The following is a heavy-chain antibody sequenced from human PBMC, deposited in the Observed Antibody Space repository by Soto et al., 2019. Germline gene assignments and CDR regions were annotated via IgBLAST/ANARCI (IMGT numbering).Heavy chain of an antibody. CDR2: IHGDGGKI. J-gene: IGHJ4*02. Sequence: EGSLRLSCAASGFMFSAYWMSWVRQAPGKGLEWVANIHGDGGKIYYVDSVKGRFTISRDNAKRSLYLRMNSPRAEDTAVYYCARDFYGGYTYGHADYSGQAAMATLSS. D-gene: IGHD5-18*01. CDR3: ARDFYGGYTYGHADY. V-gene: IGHV3-7*01. CDR1: GFMFSAYW.